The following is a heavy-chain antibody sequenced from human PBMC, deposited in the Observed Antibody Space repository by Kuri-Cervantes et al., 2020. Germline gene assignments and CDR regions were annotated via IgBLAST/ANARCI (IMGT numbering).Heavy chain of an antibody. D-gene: IGHD2-2*01. CDR3: VGVVTSFPYYMDV. CDR1: GGSINSSTYY. J-gene: IGHJ6*04. Sequence: SETLSLTCTVSGGSINSSTYYWGWICQPPGKGLEWIGSIYYSGSTQYNPSLSSRVTIFEDTSKNSFSLKLSSVTAADTAVYYCVGVVTSFPYYMDVWGEGTTVTVSS. V-gene: IGHV4-39*01. CDR2: IYYSGST.